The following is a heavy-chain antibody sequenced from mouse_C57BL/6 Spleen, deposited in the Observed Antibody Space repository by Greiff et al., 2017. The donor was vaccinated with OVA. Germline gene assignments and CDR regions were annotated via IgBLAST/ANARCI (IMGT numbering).Heavy chain of an antibody. CDR2: IHPNSGST. J-gene: IGHJ1*03. D-gene: IGHD1-1*01. Sequence: VQLQQPGAELVKPGASVKLSCKASGYTFTSYWMHWVKQRPGQGLEWIGMIHPNSGSTNYNEKFKSKATLTVDKSSSTAYMQLSSLTSEDSAVYYCARGNSGSYWYFDVWGTGTTVTVSS. CDR3: ARGNSGSYWYFDV. CDR1: GYTFTSYW. V-gene: IGHV1-64*01.